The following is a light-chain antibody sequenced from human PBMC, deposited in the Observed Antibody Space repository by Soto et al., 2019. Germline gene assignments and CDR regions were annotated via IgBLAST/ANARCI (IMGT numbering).Light chain of an antibody. V-gene: IGLV1-40*01. CDR1: SSNIGAGYD. Sequence: QSVLTQPPSVSGAPGQGVTISCTGISSNIGAGYDVHWYQHLPGTAPRLLIFDNNNRPSGVPDRFSGSKSGTSASLAITGLQADDEADYYCQSYDSSLGNWVFGGGTKLTVL. CDR3: QSYDSSLGNWV. CDR2: DNN. J-gene: IGLJ3*02.